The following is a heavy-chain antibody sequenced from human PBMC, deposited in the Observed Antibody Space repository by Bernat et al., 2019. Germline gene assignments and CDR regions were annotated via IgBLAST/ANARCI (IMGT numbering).Heavy chain of an antibody. D-gene: IGHD3-3*01. V-gene: IGHV1-2*04. CDR2: INPNSGGT. Sequence: QVQLVQSGAEVKKPGASVKVSCNASGYTFTGYYMHWVRQAPGQGLEWMGWINPNSGGTNYAQKFQGWVTMTRDTSISTAYMELSRLRSDDTAVYYCARASPITIYGVVVHYGMDVWGQGTTVTVSS. J-gene: IGHJ6*02. CDR1: GYTFTGYY. CDR3: ARASPITIYGVVVHYGMDV.